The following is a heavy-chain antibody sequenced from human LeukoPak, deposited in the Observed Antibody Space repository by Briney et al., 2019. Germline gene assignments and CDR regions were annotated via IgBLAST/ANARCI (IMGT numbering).Heavy chain of an antibody. CDR3: ARVPFQTKYYYDSSYYFDY. CDR2: INHSGST. J-gene: IGHJ4*02. D-gene: IGHD3-22*01. CDR1: GGSFSGYY. Sequence: PSETLSLTCAVYGGSFSGYYWSWIRQPPGKGLEWIGEINHSGSTDYNPSLKSRVTISVDTSKNQFSLKLSSVTAADTAVYYCARVPFQTKYYYDSSYYFDYWGQGTLVTVSS. V-gene: IGHV4-34*01.